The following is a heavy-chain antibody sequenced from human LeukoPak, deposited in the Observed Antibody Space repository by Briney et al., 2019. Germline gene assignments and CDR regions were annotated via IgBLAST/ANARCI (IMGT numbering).Heavy chain of an antibody. CDR1: GGSISTYY. Sequence: PSETLSLTCSVSGGSISTYYWSWIRQPPGKRLEWIAWIHYSGSTNYNPSLKSRVTISLDTSKNQSSLKLSSVTAADTAVYYCARVVAAGRDYYFDYWGQGTLVTVSS. CDR3: ARVVAAGRDYYFDY. V-gene: IGHV4-59*08. D-gene: IGHD6-13*01. CDR2: IHYSGST. J-gene: IGHJ4*02.